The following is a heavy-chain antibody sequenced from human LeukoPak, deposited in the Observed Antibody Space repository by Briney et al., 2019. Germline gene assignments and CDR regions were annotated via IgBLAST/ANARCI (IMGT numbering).Heavy chain of an antibody. CDR1: GFTFSDYY. Sequence: GGSLRLSCAASGFTFSDYYMTWIRQAPGKGLEWVSYITSAGTIYNADSVKGRFTISRDNAKNTVYLQMNSLRVDDTAIYYCTRAITYFYGSVTYDWFDSWGQGTRVTVSS. CDR2: ITSAGTI. J-gene: IGHJ5*01. CDR3: TRAITYFYGSVTYDWFDS. V-gene: IGHV3-69-1*02. D-gene: IGHD3-10*01.